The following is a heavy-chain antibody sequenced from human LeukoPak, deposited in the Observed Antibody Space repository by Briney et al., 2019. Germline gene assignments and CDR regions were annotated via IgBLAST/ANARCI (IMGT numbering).Heavy chain of an antibody. Sequence: PSETLSLTCTVSGGSVSSHYWSWIRQPAGMGLEWIGLISAGGSTNYNPSLKSRVTMSVDTSKNQFSLKLSSVTAADTAVYYCARDMVREPYNWFESWGQGTLVTVAS. CDR3: ARDMVREPYNWFES. CDR2: ISAGGST. CDR1: GGSVSSHY. D-gene: IGHD3-10*01. V-gene: IGHV4-4*07. J-gene: IGHJ5*01.